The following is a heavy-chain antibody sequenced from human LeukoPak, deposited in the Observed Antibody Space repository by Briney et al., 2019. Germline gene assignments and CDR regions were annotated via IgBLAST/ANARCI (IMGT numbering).Heavy chain of an antibody. J-gene: IGHJ5*02. CDR2: IWYDGSKM. Sequence: PGRSLRLSCAASGFTFSSYGMHWVRQAPGRGLEWVAVIWYDGSKMYYADSVKGRFAISRDNSKNTLDLQMSDLRVEDTAVYYCAKDSPILRIVITPLRTGWFDTWGQGTLVTVSS. CDR1: GFTFSSYG. D-gene: IGHD2/OR15-2a*01. V-gene: IGHV3-33*06. CDR3: AKDSPILRIVITPLRTGWFDT.